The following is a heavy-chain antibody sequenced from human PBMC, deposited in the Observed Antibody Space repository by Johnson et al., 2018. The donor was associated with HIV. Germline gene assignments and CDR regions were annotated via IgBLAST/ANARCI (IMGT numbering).Heavy chain of an antibody. J-gene: IGHJ3*02. V-gene: IGHV3-30*18. D-gene: IGHD6-19*01. Sequence: QVQLVESGGGVVQPGRSLRLSCAASGFTFSSYCMHWVRQAPGKGLEWVAVISYDGSKKYYADSVKGRFTISRENSKNTLYLKMNSLRAEGTDVYYCAKDRAVGYSSGWYQAVINAFDIWGQGTMVTVSS. CDR1: GFTFSSYC. CDR2: ISYDGSKK. CDR3: AKDRAVGYSSGWYQAVINAFDI.